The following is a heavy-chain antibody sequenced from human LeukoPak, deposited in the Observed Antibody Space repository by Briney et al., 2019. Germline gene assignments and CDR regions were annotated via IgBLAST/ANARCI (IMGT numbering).Heavy chain of an antibody. Sequence: PGGSLRLSCVASGFTFSSYAMSWVRQGPGKGLEWVSAISGSGASTYYADSVKGRFTLSRDNSKNTLYLQMNSLRPEDTGVYYCAKKMGEMSTLSPFDIWGQGTMVTVSS. D-gene: IGHD5-24*01. V-gene: IGHV3-23*01. J-gene: IGHJ3*02. CDR1: GFTFSSYA. CDR2: ISGSGAST. CDR3: AKKMGEMSTLSPFDI.